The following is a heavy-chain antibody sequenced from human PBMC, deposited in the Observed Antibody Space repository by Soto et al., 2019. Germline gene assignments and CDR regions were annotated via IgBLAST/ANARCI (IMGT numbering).Heavy chain of an antibody. D-gene: IGHD5-12*01. V-gene: IGHV1-2*04. CDR1: GYTFTGYY. CDR2: INPNSGGT. Sequence: ASVKVSCKASGYTFTGYYMHWVRQAPGQGLEWMGWINPNSGGTNYAQKFQGWVTMTRDTSISTAYMELSRLRSDDTAVYYCATDRGDGGNANYYYGMDVWGQGTTVTVSS. CDR3: ATDRGDGGNANYYYGMDV. J-gene: IGHJ6*02.